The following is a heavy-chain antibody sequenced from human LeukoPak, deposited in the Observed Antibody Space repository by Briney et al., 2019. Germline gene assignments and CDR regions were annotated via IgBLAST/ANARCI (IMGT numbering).Heavy chain of an antibody. Sequence: PGGSLRLSCAASGFTFSSYAMHWVRQAPGKGLEWVAVISYDGSNKYYADSVKGRFTIFRDNSKNTLYLQMNSLRAEDTAVYYCARGRGRFLEWLLTDYWGQGTLVTVSS. D-gene: IGHD3-3*01. V-gene: IGHV3-30-3*01. J-gene: IGHJ4*02. CDR1: GFTFSSYA. CDR3: ARGRGRFLEWLLTDY. CDR2: ISYDGSNK.